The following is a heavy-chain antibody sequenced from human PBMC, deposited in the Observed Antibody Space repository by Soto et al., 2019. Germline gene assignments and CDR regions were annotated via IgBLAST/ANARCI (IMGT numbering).Heavy chain of an antibody. Sequence: QVQLLQSGAEVKKPGSSVRVSCEASGGTFRTYAISWVRQAPGQGLEWMGEIIPIFGTVNYAQKFQGRVTITADEFTTTVYMDLRSLRSEDTAVYYCAKGAVAGTPISYYYYGMDVWGQGTTVTVSS. CDR2: IIPIFGTV. CDR1: GGTFRTYA. D-gene: IGHD6-19*01. V-gene: IGHV1-69*12. J-gene: IGHJ6*02. CDR3: AKGAVAGTPISYYYYGMDV.